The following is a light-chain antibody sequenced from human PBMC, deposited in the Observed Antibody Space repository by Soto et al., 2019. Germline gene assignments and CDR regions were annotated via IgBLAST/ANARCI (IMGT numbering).Light chain of an antibody. Sequence: DIQMTQSPSTLSASVGDRVTITCRASQSISSWLAWYQQKPGKAPKLLIYDASSLESGVPSRFSGSRSGTEFTLTISSLQPDDFATYYCQQYNTYRTLGQGTKVDIK. CDR1: QSISSW. CDR3: QQYNTYRT. CDR2: DAS. J-gene: IGKJ1*01. V-gene: IGKV1-5*01.